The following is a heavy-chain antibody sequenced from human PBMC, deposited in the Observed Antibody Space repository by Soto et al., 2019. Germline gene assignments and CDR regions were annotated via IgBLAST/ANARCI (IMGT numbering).Heavy chain of an antibody. CDR1: GYTFTSYG. CDR3: ARDLAYYDFWSGYRTDLDY. D-gene: IGHD3-3*01. Sequence: QVQLVQSGAEVNKPGASVKVSCKASGYTFTSYGISWVRQAPGQGLEWMGWISAYNGNTNYAQKLQGRVTMTTDTSTSTAYMELRSLRSDDTAVYYCARDLAYYDFWSGYRTDLDYWGQGTLVTVSS. J-gene: IGHJ4*02. CDR2: ISAYNGNT. V-gene: IGHV1-18*01.